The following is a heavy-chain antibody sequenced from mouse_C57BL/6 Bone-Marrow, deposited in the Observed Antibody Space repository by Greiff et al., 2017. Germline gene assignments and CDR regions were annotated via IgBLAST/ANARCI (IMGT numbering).Heavy chain of an antibody. CDR1: GYTFTSYG. V-gene: IGHV1-81*01. CDR2: IYPRSGNT. D-gene: IGHD2-2*01. Sequence: VKLQQSGAELARPGASVKLSCKASGYTFTSYGISWVKQRTGQGLEWIGEIYPRSGNTYYNEKFKGKATLTADKSSSTAYMELRSLTSEDSAVCFCARAGLRRRPGFAYWGQGTLVTVSA. J-gene: IGHJ3*01. CDR3: ARAGLRRRPGFAY.